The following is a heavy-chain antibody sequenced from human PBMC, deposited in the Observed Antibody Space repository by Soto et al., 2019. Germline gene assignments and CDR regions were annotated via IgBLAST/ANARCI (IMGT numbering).Heavy chain of an antibody. J-gene: IGHJ3*02. D-gene: IGHD6-25*01. CDR3: AGVRGYKETFDAFDI. V-gene: IGHV3-33*01. CDR1: GFTFSSYG. Sequence: QVQLVESGGGVVQPGRSLRLSCAASGFTFSSYGMHWVRQAPGKGLEWVAVIWYDGSNKYYADSVKGRFTISRDNSKNTLDLQMNSLRAEDTAVYYCAGVRGYKETFDAFDIWGQGTMVTVSS. CDR2: IWYDGSNK.